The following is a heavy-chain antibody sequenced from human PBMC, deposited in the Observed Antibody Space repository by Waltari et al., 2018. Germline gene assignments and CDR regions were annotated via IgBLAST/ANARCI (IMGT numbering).Heavy chain of an antibody. D-gene: IGHD1-20*01. Sequence: QVQLQESGPGLVAPSQTLSLTCPVFGDSISRDTYWGAWIRQPAGKGLECIGRVYTGGSIDYNPSLRSRLTISVDSPKNQFSLKLTSVTAADTAVYYCARGRITNSNAFDPWGQGTLVIVSS. V-gene: IGHV4-61*02. CDR3: ARGRITNSNAFDP. CDR1: GDSISRDTYW. CDR2: VYTGGSI. J-gene: IGHJ5*02.